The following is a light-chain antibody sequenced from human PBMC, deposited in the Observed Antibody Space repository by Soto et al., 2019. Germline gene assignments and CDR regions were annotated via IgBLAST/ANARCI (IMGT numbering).Light chain of an antibody. J-gene: IGKJ2*01. CDR3: QQFGSSPRYT. CDR1: QSVSSNY. Sequence: EIVLTQSPGTLSLSPGERATLSCRASQSVSSNYLAWYQQKPGQAPRLLIYGASIRATGIPDRFSGSGSGTDFTLTISRLEPEDFAAYYCQQFGSSPRYTFGQGTKLEI. CDR2: GAS. V-gene: IGKV3-20*01.